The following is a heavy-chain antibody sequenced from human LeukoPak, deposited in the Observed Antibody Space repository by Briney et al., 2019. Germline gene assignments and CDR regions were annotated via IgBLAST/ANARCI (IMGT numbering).Heavy chain of an antibody. D-gene: IGHD2-21*02. J-gene: IGHJ3*02. CDR2: INPNSGGT. CDR3: ASPDCGGDCYEEGHHAFDI. CDR1: GYTFTGYY. V-gene: IGHV1-2*02. Sequence: ASVKVSCKASGYTFTGYYMHWVRQAPGQGLEWMGWINPNSGGTNYAQKFQGRVTMTRDTSISTAYMELSRLRSDDTAVYYCASPDCGGDCYEEGHHAFDIWGQGTMVTVSS.